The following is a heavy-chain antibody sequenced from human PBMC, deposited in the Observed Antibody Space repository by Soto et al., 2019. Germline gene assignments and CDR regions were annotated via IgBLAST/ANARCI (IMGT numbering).Heavy chain of an antibody. J-gene: IGHJ3*02. CDR3: GKDPNGDYIGAFDI. V-gene: IGHV3-7*03. Sequence: PGGSLRLSCAASGFTFSSYWMSWVRQAPGKGLEWVANIKQGGGEKHYVDSVKGRFTISRDNSKSTLYLQMNSLRVEDTAVYYCGKDPNGDYIGAFDIWGQGTMVTVSS. CDR1: GFTFSSYW. D-gene: IGHD2-21*02. CDR2: IKQGGGEK.